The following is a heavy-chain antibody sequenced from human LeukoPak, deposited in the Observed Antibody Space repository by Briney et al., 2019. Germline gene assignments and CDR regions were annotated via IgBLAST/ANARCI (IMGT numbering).Heavy chain of an antibody. CDR3: ARARGDSSGYYYALGAFAI. CDR2: IKQDGSEK. D-gene: IGHD3-22*01. J-gene: IGHJ3*02. Sequence: GGSLRLSCAASVFTFSSYWMSWVRQAPGKGLEWVANIKQDGSEKYDVDSVKGRFTISRANATNSLYLQMNSLRAEDTAVYYCARARGDSSGYYYALGAFAIWGQGTMVTVSS. V-gene: IGHV3-7*01. CDR1: VFTFSSYW.